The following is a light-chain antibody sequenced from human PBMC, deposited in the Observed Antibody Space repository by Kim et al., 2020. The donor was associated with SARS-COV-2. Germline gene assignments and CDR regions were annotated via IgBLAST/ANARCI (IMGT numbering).Light chain of an antibody. Sequence: QPVLTQSPSASASLGASVKLTCTLSSGHSSYAIAWHQQQPEKGPRYLMKLNSDGSHSKGDGIPDRFSGSSSGAERYLTISSLQSEDEADYYCQTWWVFGGGTQLTVL. V-gene: IGLV4-69*01. J-gene: IGLJ3*02. CDR2: LNSDGSH. CDR1: SGHSSYA. CDR3: QTWWV.